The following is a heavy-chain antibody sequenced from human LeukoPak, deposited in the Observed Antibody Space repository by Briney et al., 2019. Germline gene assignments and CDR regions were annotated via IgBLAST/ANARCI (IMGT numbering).Heavy chain of an antibody. CDR1: GGSISSSSYY. V-gene: IGHV4-39*07. CDR2: IYYSGST. J-gene: IGHJ6*03. D-gene: IGHD6-6*01. Sequence: PSETLSLTCTVSGGSISSSSYYWGWIRQPPGKGLEWIGSIYYSGSTYYNPSLKSRVTISVDTSKNQFSLKLSSVTAADTAVYYCARVRGEYSSSGAYYYYYMDVWGKGTTVTVSS. CDR3: ARVRGEYSSSGAYYYYYMDV.